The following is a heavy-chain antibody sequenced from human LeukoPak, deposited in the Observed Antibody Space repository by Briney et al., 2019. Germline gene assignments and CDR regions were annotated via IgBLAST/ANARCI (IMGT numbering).Heavy chain of an antibody. D-gene: IGHD5-18*01. V-gene: IGHV1-24*01. CDR1: GYTLTELS. CDR3: ATGRYSYGYFDY. CDR2: FDPEDGET. Sequence: ASVKVSCKVSGYTLTELSMHWVRQAPGKGLEWMGGFDPEDGETIYAQMFQGRVTMTEDTSTDTAYMELSSLRSEDTAVYYCATGRYSYGYFDYWGQGTLVTVSS. J-gene: IGHJ4*02.